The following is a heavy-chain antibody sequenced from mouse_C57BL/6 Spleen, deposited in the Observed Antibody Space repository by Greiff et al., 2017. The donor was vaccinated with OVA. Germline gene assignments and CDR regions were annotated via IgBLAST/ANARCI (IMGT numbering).Heavy chain of an antibody. Sequence: QVQLQQPGAELVRPGSSVKLSCKASGYTFTSYWMHWVKQRPIQGLEWIGNIDPSDSETHYNQKFKDKATLTVDKSSSTAYMQLSSLTSEDSAVYYCARLGYGSSYSFAYWGQGTLVTVSA. V-gene: IGHV1-52*01. CDR2: IDPSDSET. CDR1: GYTFTSYW. J-gene: IGHJ3*01. CDR3: ARLGYGSSYSFAY. D-gene: IGHD1-1*01.